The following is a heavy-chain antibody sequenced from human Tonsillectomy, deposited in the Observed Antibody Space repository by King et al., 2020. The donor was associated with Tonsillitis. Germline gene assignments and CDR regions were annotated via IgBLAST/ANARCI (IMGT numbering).Heavy chain of an antibody. Sequence: VQLVQSGAEVKKPGSSVKVSCKASGGTFSSYAISWVRQAPGQGLEWMGRIIPMFGIANYGQKFQGRVTITADKSTSTAYMELSSLRSEDTAVYYCARDRFEGSGAVTTYWFDPWGQGTLVTVSS. J-gene: IGHJ5*02. CDR3: ARDRFEGSGAVTTYWFDP. V-gene: IGHV1-69*09. CDR2: IIPMFGIA. D-gene: IGHD4-17*01. CDR1: GGTFSSYA.